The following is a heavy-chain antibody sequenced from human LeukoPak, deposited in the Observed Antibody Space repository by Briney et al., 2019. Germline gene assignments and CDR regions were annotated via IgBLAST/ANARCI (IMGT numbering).Heavy chain of an antibody. CDR3: ASSYYERDYYYYMDV. Sequence: ASVKVSCKASGYTFFDNYIHCVRQAPGQGLEWMGWINPNSGDTKYSQKFQGRVTMTRDTSISTAYMELSRLRSDDTAVYYCASSYYERDYYYYMDVWGKGTTVTISS. D-gene: IGHD3-22*01. J-gene: IGHJ6*03. CDR2: INPNSGDT. CDR1: GYTFFDNY. V-gene: IGHV1-2*02.